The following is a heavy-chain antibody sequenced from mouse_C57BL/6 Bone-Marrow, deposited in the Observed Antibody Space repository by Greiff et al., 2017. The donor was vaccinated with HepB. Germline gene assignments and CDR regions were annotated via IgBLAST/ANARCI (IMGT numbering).Heavy chain of an antibody. J-gene: IGHJ4*01. D-gene: IGHD2-10*01. V-gene: IGHV5-16*01. CDR1: GFTFSDYY. CDR3: ARGALPYAMDY. CDR2: INYDGSST. Sequence: EVKLMESEGGLVQPGSSMKLSCTASGFTFSDYYMAWVRQVPEKGLEWVANINYDGSSTYYLDSLKSRFIISRDNAKNILYLQMSSLKSEDTATYYCARGALPYAMDYWGQGTSVTVSS.